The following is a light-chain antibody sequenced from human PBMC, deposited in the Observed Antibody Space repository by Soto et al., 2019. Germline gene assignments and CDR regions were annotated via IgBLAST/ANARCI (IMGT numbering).Light chain of an antibody. CDR2: GAS. V-gene: IGKV3-20*01. CDR1: QSVTSH. Sequence: EIVMTQSPATLSVSPGDRATLSCRASQSVTSHLAWFQQKPGQAPRLLIYGASSRATGIPDRFSGSGSGTDFTLTISRLEPEDFAVYYCQQYGSSRTFGQGTKVDI. J-gene: IGKJ1*01. CDR3: QQYGSSRT.